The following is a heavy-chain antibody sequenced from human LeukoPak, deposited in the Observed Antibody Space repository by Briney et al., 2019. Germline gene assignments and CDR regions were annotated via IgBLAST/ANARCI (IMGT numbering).Heavy chain of an antibody. CDR3: AVGTTAPKPGAFDI. CDR2: ISPYKGKT. D-gene: IGHD4-17*01. J-gene: IGHJ3*02. Sequence: GASVKVSCKASGYNFMTYGISWVRQAPGQGLEWMGWISPYKGKTSYGQKFRGRITMTTDTSTSTAYMDLTSLRSDDTAVYYCAVGTTAPKPGAFDIWGQGTMVTVSS. CDR1: GYNFMTYG. V-gene: IGHV1-18*01.